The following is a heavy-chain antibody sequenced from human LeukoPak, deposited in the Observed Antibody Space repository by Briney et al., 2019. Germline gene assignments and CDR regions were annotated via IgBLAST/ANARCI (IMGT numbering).Heavy chain of an antibody. D-gene: IGHD4-23*01. Sequence: HPGGSLRLSCAVSGFTVSSNYMSWVRQAPGKELEWVSVIYSGGSTHYADSVKGRFTISRDNSKNTLFLQMNSLRAEDTAVYYCASQVVTLFDYWGQGTLVTVSS. CDR1: GFTVSSNY. V-gene: IGHV3-53*05. J-gene: IGHJ4*02. CDR3: ASQVVTLFDY. CDR2: IYSGGST.